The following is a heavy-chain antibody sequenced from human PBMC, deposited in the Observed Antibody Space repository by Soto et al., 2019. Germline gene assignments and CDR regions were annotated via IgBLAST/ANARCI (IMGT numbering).Heavy chain of an antibody. CDR2: ISAYNGNT. CDR3: ARETTPYYDFWSGYQYFDY. Sequence: QVQLVQSGAEVKKPGASVKVSCKASGYTFTSYGISWVRQAPGQGLEWMGWISAYNGNTNYAQKLQGRVTMTTDTSTSTAYMELRSLRSDDTAVYYCARETTPYYDFWSGYQYFDYWGQGNLVTVSS. D-gene: IGHD3-3*01. CDR1: GYTFTSYG. J-gene: IGHJ4*02. V-gene: IGHV1-18*01.